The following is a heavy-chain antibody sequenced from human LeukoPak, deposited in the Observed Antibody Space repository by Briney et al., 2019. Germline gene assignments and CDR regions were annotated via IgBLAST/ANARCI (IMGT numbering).Heavy chain of an antibody. CDR2: IYYSGST. CDR1: GGSISSGGYS. J-gene: IGHJ4*02. Sequence: SETLSLTCTVSGGSISSGGYSWSWIRQPPGKGLEWIGYIYYSGSTNYTPSLKSRVTISVDTSKNQFSLKLSSVTAADTAVYYCARHLRYFDWLFDYWGQGTLVTVSS. CDR3: ARHLRYFDWLFDY. D-gene: IGHD3-9*01. V-gene: IGHV4-61*08.